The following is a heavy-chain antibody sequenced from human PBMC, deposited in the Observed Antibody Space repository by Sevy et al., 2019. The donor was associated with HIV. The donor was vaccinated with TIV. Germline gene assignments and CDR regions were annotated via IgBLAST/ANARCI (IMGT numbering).Heavy chain of an antibody. V-gene: IGHV1-69*06. CDR2: IIPIFGTA. D-gene: IGHD5-12*01. CDR1: GGTFSSYA. J-gene: IGHJ3*02. Sequence: ALLKVSCKASGGTFSSYAISWVRQAPGQGLEWMGGIIPIFGTANYAQKFQGRVTITADKSTSTAYMELSSLRSEDTAVYYCARVLVEMATIAAFDIWGQGTMVTVSS. CDR3: ARVLVEMATIAAFDI.